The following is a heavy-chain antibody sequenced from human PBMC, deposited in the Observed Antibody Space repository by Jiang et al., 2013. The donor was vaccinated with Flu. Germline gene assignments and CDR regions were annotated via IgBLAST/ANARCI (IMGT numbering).Heavy chain of an antibody. Sequence: LLKPSETLSLTCAVSAYSISHGYYWVWIRQPPGKGLEWIATLYHSGSTYYNPSLKSRVTISADTSKNHLSLRLKSVTAADSAVYYCARGINFEAFDVWGQGDNGHRLL. D-gene: IGHD2-15*01. CDR3: ARGINFEAFDV. V-gene: IGHV4-38-2*01. CDR1: AYSISHGYY. CDR2: LYHSGST. J-gene: IGHJ3*01.